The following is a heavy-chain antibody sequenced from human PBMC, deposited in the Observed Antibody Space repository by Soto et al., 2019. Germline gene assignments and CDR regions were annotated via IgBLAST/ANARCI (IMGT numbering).Heavy chain of an antibody. CDR1: GDTSRSYT. J-gene: IGHJ5*02. CDR2: IIPMVGVA. CDR3: ARVPYNSGWSTRCFDP. D-gene: IGHD6-13*01. Sequence: QVQLVQSGAEVKKPGSSVKVSCKASGDTSRSYTISWVRQAPGQGLEWMGRIIPMVGVANYAHKFQGRVTITADTSTNKTYMELSSLTSEDTAVYYCARVPYNSGWSTRCFDPWGQGTLVTVSS. V-gene: IGHV1-69*02.